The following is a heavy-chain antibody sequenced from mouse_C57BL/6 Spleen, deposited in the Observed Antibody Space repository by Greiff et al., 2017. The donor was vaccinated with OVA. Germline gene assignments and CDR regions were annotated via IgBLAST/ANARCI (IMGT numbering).Heavy chain of an antibody. J-gene: IGHJ4*01. Sequence: VKLQESGPGLVAPSQSLSITCTVSGFSLTSYGVHWVRQPPGKGLEWLVVIWSDGSTTYNSALKSRLSISKDNSKSQVFLKMNSLQTDDTAMYYCARHYYGSSLHAMDYWGQGTSVTVSS. V-gene: IGHV2-6-1*01. CDR3: ARHYYGSSLHAMDY. CDR1: GFSLTSYG. CDR2: IWSDGST. D-gene: IGHD1-1*01.